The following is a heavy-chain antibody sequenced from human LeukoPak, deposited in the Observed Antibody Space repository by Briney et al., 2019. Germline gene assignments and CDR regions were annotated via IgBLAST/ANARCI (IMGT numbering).Heavy chain of an antibody. J-gene: IGHJ5*02. Sequence: ASVKVSCKASGGTFSSYAISWVRQAPGQRLEWMGWINAGNGNTKYSQKFQGRVTITRDTSASTAYMELSSLRSEDTAVYYCARDFENWNDGYSFWFDPWGQGTLVTVSS. V-gene: IGHV1-3*01. CDR1: GGTFSSYA. D-gene: IGHD1-1*01. CDR3: ARDFENWNDGYSFWFDP. CDR2: INAGNGNT.